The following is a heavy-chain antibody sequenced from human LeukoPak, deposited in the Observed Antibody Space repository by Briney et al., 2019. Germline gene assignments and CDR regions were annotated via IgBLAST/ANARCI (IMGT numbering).Heavy chain of an antibody. CDR2: IKQDGSEK. Sequence: GGSLRLSCAASGFTFSSYGMHWVRQAPGKGLEWVANIKQDGSEKYYVDSVKGRFTISRDNAKNSLYLQMNSLRAEDTAVYYCAREMQLLSWHDAFDIWGQGTMVTVSS. J-gene: IGHJ3*02. D-gene: IGHD2-2*01. CDR3: AREMQLLSWHDAFDI. CDR1: GFTFSSYG. V-gene: IGHV3-7*01.